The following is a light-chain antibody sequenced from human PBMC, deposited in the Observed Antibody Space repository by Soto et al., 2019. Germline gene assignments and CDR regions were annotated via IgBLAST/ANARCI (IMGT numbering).Light chain of an antibody. V-gene: IGLV2-23*01. CDR3: CLYTRNNWV. J-gene: IGLJ3*02. CDR1: SNDVGTYNL. Sequence: QSALTQPASVSGSPGQSITISCTGTSNDVGTYNLVSWYRQHPGKAPKLLIYEGSQRPSGDSSRFSGSKSGSTASLTISWLQAKDEADYSCCLYTRNNWVFGAGTQLTVL. CDR2: EGS.